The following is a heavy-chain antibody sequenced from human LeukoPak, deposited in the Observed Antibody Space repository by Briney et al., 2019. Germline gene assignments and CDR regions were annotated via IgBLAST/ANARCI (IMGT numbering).Heavy chain of an antibody. Sequence: GGSLRLSCAASGFTFSSYSMNWVRQAPGKGLEWVSSISSSSSYIYYADSVKGRFTISRDNAKNSLYLQMNSLRAEDTAVYYCARGGVGSGWYAVQWFDPWGQGTLVTVSS. J-gene: IGHJ5*02. CDR3: ARGGVGSGWYAVQWFDP. V-gene: IGHV3-21*01. CDR1: GFTFSSYS. D-gene: IGHD6-19*01. CDR2: ISSSSSYI.